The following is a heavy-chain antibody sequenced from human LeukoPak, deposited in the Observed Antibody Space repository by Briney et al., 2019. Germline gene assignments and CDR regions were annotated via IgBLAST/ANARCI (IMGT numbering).Heavy chain of an antibody. CDR1: GASTTGYY. J-gene: IGHJ2*01. CDR3: SWGVNSYRRAWYFDL. Sequence: SETPSPTRSVSGASTTGYYWSWIRQPAGKGMEWIGRIYTSGSTEYNTSLRSRVTMSVITSKKQFSLRLTSVTAADTAVYFGSWGVNSYRRAWYFDLWGRGTLVSVSS. V-gene: IGHV4-4*07. CDR2: IYTSGST. D-gene: IGHD3-16*02.